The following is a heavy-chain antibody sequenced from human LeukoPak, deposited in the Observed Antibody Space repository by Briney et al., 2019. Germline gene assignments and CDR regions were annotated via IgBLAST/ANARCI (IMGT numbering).Heavy chain of an antibody. CDR3: ARGTGTIFGVVIKRNWFDP. CDR2: ISSSSSYI. Sequence: GGSLRLSCAASGFTFSSYSMNWVRQAPGKGLEWVSSISSSSSYIYYADSVKGRFTISRDNAKNSLYLQMNSLRAEDTAVYYCARGTGTIFGVVIKRNWFDPWGQGTLVTASS. V-gene: IGHV3-21*01. J-gene: IGHJ5*02. CDR1: GFTFSSYS. D-gene: IGHD3-3*01.